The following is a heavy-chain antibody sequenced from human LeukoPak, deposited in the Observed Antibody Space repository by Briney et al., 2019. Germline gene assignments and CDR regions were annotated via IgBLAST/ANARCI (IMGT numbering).Heavy chain of an antibody. CDR3: ARDYTYYDILTPLDY. D-gene: IGHD3-9*01. Sequence: GASVKVSCKASGYTFTSYYMHWVRQAPGQGLEWMGIINPSGGSTSYAQKFQGRVTMTRDTSTSTVYMELSSLRSEDTAVYYCARDYTYYDILTPLDYRGQGTLVTVSS. V-gene: IGHV1-46*01. CDR2: INPSGGST. J-gene: IGHJ4*02. CDR1: GYTFTSYY.